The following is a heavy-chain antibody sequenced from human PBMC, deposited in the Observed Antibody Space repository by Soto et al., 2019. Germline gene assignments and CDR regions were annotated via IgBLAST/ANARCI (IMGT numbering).Heavy chain of an antibody. CDR1: GFTFSSYA. J-gene: IGHJ4*02. V-gene: IGHV3-23*01. CDR3: AKDLRGRGGHYDILTGYYYRAEYFDY. CDR2: ISGSGGST. Sequence: GGSLRLSCAASGFTFSSYAMSWVRQAPGKGLEWVSAISGSGGSTYYADSVKGRFTISRDNSKNTLYLQMNSLRAEDTAVYYCAKDLRGRGGHYDILTGYYYRAEYFDYWGQGTLVTVSS. D-gene: IGHD3-9*01.